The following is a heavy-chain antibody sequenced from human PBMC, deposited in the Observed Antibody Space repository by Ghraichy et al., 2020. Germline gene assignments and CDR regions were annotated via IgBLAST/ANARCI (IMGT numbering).Heavy chain of an antibody. CDR3: AKGAGIMTGYYAFFDY. J-gene: IGHJ4*02. Sequence: ETLSLTCAASGFTFSNYAMSWVRQAPGKGLEWVSSVSGSGGSTYYADSVKGRFTISRDNSRDTLHLQLNSLRVEDSAIYYCAKGAGIMTGYYAFFDYWGQGTLVTVSS. CDR2: VSGSGGST. CDR1: GFTFSNYA. D-gene: IGHD3-9*01. V-gene: IGHV3-23*01.